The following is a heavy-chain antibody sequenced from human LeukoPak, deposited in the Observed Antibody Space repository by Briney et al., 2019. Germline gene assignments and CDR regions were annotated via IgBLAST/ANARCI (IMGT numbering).Heavy chain of an antibody. CDR2: INQDGSEK. CDR3: ARVPRVPGNNWFDP. V-gene: IGHV3-7*01. J-gene: IGHJ5*02. Sequence: PGGSLRLSCAASGVTFSSYWMNWVRQAPGKGLDWVANINQDGSEKHYVDSVKGRFTISRDNAKNSLYLQMNSLRAEDTAVYYCARVPRVPGNNWFDPWGQGTLVTVSS. D-gene: IGHD3-10*02. CDR1: GVTFSSYW.